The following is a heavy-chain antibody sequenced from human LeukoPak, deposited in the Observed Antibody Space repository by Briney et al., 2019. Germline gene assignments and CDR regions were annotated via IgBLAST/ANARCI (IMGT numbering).Heavy chain of an antibody. J-gene: IGHJ4*02. D-gene: IGHD1-26*01. CDR3: AKHYSGAYSPFDY. CDR2: IYTSGTT. V-gene: IGHV4-4*09. CDR1: GDSIINYK. Sequence: SEPLYLSCTVSGDSIINYKWSWIRQPPEKGLEWIEYIYTSGTTKYSPSLRSRVTISGDTSKNQFSLRLSSVTAADTALYYCAKHYSGAYSPFDYWGQGTLVAVSS.